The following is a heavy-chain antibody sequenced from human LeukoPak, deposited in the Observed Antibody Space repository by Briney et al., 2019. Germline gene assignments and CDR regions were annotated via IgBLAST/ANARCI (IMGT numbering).Heavy chain of an antibody. Sequence: GEALKISCKGSGYKFANYWIGWVRQIPGKGLEWMGIIYPGDSDTRYSPSSQGQVTISADKSLSTAYLQWGSLKASTTAMYYCALRVGRAGYKGWGQGTMVTASS. J-gene: IGHJ3*01. CDR1: GYKFANYW. CDR2: IYPGDSDT. CDR3: ALRVGRAGYKG. V-gene: IGHV5-51*01. D-gene: IGHD5-24*01.